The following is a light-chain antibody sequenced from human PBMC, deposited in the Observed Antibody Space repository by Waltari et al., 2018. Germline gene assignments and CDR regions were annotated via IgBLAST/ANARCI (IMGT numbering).Light chain of an antibody. CDR2: DAS. CDR1: QDIGSA. J-gene: IGKJ3*01. V-gene: IGKV1D-13*01. CDR3: QQFINDPLT. Sequence: AIQLTQSPSSLSASVGHRVTIPCRASQDIGSALAWYQQKPGRAPKLLISDASTLETGVPSRFSGSGSGTDFTLSISSLQPEDFATYYCQQFINDPLTFGPGTTVDVK.